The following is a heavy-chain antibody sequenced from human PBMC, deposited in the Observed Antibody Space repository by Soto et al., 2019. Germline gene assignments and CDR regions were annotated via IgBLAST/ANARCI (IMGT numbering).Heavy chain of an antibody. CDR3: ARGLNSKRYYYYYYMDV. D-gene: IGHD4-4*01. V-gene: IGHV4-34*01. Sequence: SETLSLTCAVYGGSFSVYYWSWIRQPPGKGLEWIGEINHSGSTNYNPSLKSRVTISVDTSKNQFSLKLSSVTAADTAVYYCARGLNSKRYYYYYYMDVWGKGTTVTVSS. J-gene: IGHJ6*03. CDR1: GGSFSVYY. CDR2: INHSGST.